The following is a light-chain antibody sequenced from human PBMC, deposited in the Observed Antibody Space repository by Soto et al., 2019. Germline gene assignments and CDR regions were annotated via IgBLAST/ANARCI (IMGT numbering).Light chain of an antibody. J-gene: IGKJ4*01. CDR3: QQRSNWPLT. CDR1: QSVSIF. V-gene: IGKV3-11*01. CDR2: DVS. Sequence: EIVLTQSPATLSLSPGERAILSCRASQSVSIFLAWYQQKPGQAPRLLIFDVSTRATGVPPRFSGSGSGTDFTLTIIGLEPEDFAIYYCQQRSNWPLTFGGGTKVDIK.